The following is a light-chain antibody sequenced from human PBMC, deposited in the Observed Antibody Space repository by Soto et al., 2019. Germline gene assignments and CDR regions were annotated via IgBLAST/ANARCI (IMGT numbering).Light chain of an antibody. CDR1: QSVSIY. J-gene: IGKJ3*01. V-gene: IGKV3-11*01. CDR2: DSS. CDR3: QQRSNWPPILT. Sequence: DIVLTQSPATLSLSPGERATLSCSASQSVSIYLAWYQQKPGQAPRLLIYDSSNRATGIPARFSGSGAGTDFTLTISSLEPEAFAVYYCQQRSNWPPILTFGPGTKVDIK.